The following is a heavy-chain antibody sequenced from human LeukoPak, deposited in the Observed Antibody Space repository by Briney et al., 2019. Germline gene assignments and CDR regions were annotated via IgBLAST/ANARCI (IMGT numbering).Heavy chain of an antibody. CDR1: GYTFTSYA. D-gene: IGHD6-13*01. CDR3: ARAEPGSSTFDY. V-gene: IGHV1-69*05. Sequence: EASVKVSCKASGYTFTSYAISWVRQAPGQGLEWMGGIIPIFGTANYAQKFQGRVTITTDESTSTAYMELSSLRSEDTAVYYCARAEPGSSTFDYWGQGTLVTVSS. CDR2: IIPIFGTA. J-gene: IGHJ4*02.